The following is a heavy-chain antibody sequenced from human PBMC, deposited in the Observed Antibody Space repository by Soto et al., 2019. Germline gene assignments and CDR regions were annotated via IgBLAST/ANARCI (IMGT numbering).Heavy chain of an antibody. CDR1: GGTFSSYA. Sequence: SVKVSCKASGGTFSSYAISWVRQAPGQGLEWMGGIIPIFGTANYAKKFQGRVTITADKSTSTAYMELSSLRSEDTAVYYCASRLEEDYYYYDGTDVRGKGTTVTVSS. D-gene: IGHD1-1*01. CDR3: ASRLEEDYYYYDGTDV. V-gene: IGHV1-69*06. J-gene: IGHJ6*04. CDR2: IIPIFGTA.